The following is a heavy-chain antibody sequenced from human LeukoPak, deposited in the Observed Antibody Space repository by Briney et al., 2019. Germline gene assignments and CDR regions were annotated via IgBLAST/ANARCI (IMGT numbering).Heavy chain of an antibody. V-gene: IGHV4-59*01. D-gene: IGHD3-10*01. CDR2: IYYSGST. J-gene: IGHJ4*02. CDR3: ARDVRYYYGSGNVILFDY. Sequence: SSETLSLTCTVSGGSISSYYWSWIRQPPGERLEWIGYIYYSGSTNYNPSLKSRVTISVDTSKNQFSLKLSSVTAADTAVYYCARDVRYYYGSGNVILFDYWGQGTLVTVSS. CDR1: GGSISSYY.